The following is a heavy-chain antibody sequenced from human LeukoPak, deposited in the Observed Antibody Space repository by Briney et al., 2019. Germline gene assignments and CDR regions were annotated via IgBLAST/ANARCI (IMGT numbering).Heavy chain of an antibody. Sequence: SETLSLTCTVSGGSISSYYWSWIRQPAGKGLEWIGRIYTSGSTNYNPSLKSRVTMSVDTSKNQFSLKLSSVTAADTAVYYCAREVTVTTYPPYYYYGMDVWGQGTTVTVSS. D-gene: IGHD4-17*01. V-gene: IGHV4-4*07. J-gene: IGHJ6*02. CDR2: IYTSGST. CDR1: GGSISSYY. CDR3: AREVTVTTYPPYYYYGMDV.